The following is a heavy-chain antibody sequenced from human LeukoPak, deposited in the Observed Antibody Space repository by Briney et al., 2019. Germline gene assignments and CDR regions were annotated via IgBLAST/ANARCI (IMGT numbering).Heavy chain of an antibody. CDR3: AKGSGSGWYGWFAP. J-gene: IGHJ5*02. V-gene: IGHV3-23*01. CDR1: GFTFSDYA. D-gene: IGHD6-19*01. CDR2: IEASGGAT. Sequence: PGESLRLSCPASGFTFSDYAMYWVRQAPGEGLEWVSSIEASGGATYYADSVKGRFTISRDNSKNTFYLQMNSLRAEDTAVYYCAKGSGSGWYGWFAPWGQGTLVTVSS.